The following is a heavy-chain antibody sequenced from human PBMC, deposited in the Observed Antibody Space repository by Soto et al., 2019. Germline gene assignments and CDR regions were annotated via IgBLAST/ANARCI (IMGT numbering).Heavy chain of an antibody. D-gene: IGHD3-22*01. Sequence: KSSETLSLTCAVYGGSFSGYYWSWIRQPPGKGLEWIGEINHSGSTNYNPSLKSRVTISVDTSKNQFSLKLSSVTAADTAVYYCASQGGNPDSSGINFDYWGQGTLVTVSS. CDR1: GGSFSGYY. J-gene: IGHJ4*02. CDR2: INHSGST. CDR3: ASQGGNPDSSGINFDY. V-gene: IGHV4-34*01.